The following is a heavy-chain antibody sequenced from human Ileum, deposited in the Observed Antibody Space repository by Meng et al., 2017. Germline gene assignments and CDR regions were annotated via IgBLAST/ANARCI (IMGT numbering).Heavy chain of an antibody. V-gene: IGHV4-4*02. CDR1: GGSFSSGNW. CDR3: VNYCSGGKCSPNEKTQH. CDR2: IFHTGNT. Sequence: QMQLQESGPGLVKPVGTLSLTCGVSGGSFSSGNWWGWVRQPPGKGLEWIGEIFHTGNTNYNPSLQSRVSLSIDKSKNQFSLKVISVTAADTAVYYCVNYCSGGKCSPNEKTQHWGQGTLVTVSS. J-gene: IGHJ1*01. D-gene: IGHD2-15*01.